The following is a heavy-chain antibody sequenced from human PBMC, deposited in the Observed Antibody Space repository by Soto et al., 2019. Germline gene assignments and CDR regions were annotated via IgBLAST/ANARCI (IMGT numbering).Heavy chain of an antibody. D-gene: IGHD6-19*01. CDR1: GFTFGEYA. V-gene: IGHV3-9*01. CDR2: ISWNSGSI. CDR3: AKARGSVAYFDY. J-gene: IGHJ4*02. Sequence: SLRLSCAASGFTFGEYAMHWVRQAPGKGLEWVSGISWNSGSIGYADSVKGRFTISRDNAKNSLYLQMNSLRAEDTALYYCAKARGSVAYFDYWGQGTLVTVSS.